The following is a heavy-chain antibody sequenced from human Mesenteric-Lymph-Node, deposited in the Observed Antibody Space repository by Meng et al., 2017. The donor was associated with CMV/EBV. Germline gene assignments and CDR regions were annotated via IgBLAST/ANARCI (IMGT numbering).Heavy chain of an antibody. Sequence: SCAASGFTFSSYEMNWVRQAPGKGLEWVSYISSSGSTIYYADSVKGRFTISRDNAKNSLYLQMNSLRAEDTAVYYCATRCSTSCYNDYWGQGTLVTVSS. CDR1: GFTFSSYE. V-gene: IGHV3-48*03. CDR2: ISSSGSTI. D-gene: IGHD2-2*01. CDR3: ATRCSTSCYNDY. J-gene: IGHJ4*02.